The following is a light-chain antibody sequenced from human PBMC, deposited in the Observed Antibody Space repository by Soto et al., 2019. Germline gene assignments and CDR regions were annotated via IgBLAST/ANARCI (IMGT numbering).Light chain of an antibody. V-gene: IGKV1-33*01. CDR2: DAS. CDR1: QDISSY. J-gene: IGKJ4*01. Sequence: DIHMTQSPSSLSASVGDRVTITCQASQDISSYLNWYQQKPGKAPKLLIYDASNLETGVPSRFSGSGSGTDFTFTISSLQPEDIATYYCQQYDNLPRLTFGGGTKVEIK. CDR3: QQYDNLPRLT.